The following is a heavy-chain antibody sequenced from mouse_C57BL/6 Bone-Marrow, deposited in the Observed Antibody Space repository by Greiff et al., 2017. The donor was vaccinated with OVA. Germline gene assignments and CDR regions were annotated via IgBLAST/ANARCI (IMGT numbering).Heavy chain of an antibody. D-gene: IGHD1-1*01. CDR2: INPNNGGT. CDR3: ARGGYYYGSSYEWFAY. Sequence: EVQLQQSGPELVKPGASVKISCKASGYTFTDYYMNWVKQSHGKSLEWIGDINPNNGGTSYNQKFKGKATLTVDKSSSTAYMELRSLTSEDSAVYYCARGGYYYGSSYEWFAYWGQGTLVTVSA. J-gene: IGHJ3*01. CDR1: GYTFTDYY. V-gene: IGHV1-26*01.